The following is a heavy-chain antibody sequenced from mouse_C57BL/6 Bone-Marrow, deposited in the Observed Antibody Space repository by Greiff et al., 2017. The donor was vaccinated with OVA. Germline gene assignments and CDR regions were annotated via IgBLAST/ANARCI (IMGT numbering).Heavy chain of an antibody. CDR3: AGVVVAHFDY. V-gene: IGHV1-81*01. CDR1: GYTFTSYG. Sequence: QVQLQQSGAELARPGASVKLSCKASGYTFTSYGISWVKQRTGQGLEWIGEIYPRSGNTYYNEKFKGKATLTADKSSSTAYMELLSLTSEDSAVYFCAGVVVAHFDYWGQGTTLTVSS. J-gene: IGHJ2*01. CDR2: IYPRSGNT. D-gene: IGHD1-1*01.